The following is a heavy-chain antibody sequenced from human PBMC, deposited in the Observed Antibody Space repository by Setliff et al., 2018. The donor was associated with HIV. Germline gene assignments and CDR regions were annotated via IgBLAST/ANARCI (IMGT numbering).Heavy chain of an antibody. CDR1: GASITTNSYY. Sequence: SETLSLTCAVSGASITTNSYYWGWIRQTPEKGLEWIGDFYYSGTTYYDPSLKSRATISVDTSQNQFSLKLSSVTAADTAMYYCARDVDKLMALSWFDPWGQGTLVTVSS. V-gene: IGHV4-39*02. J-gene: IGHJ5*02. CDR3: ARDVDKLMALSWFDP. CDR2: FYYSGTT. D-gene: IGHD5-12*01.